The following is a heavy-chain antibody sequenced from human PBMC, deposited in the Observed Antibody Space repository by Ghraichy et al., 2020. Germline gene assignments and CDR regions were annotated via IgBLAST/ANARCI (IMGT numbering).Heavy chain of an antibody. CDR3: AKFEYPNPTGYFDY. J-gene: IGHJ4*02. D-gene: IGHD4-17*01. V-gene: IGHV3-23*01. CDR1: GFTFSSYA. Sequence: GGSLRLSCAASGFTFSSYAMSWVRQAPGKGLEWVSAISGSGGSTYYADSVKGRFTISRDNSKNTLYLQINSLRAEDTAVYYCAKFEYPNPTGYFDYWGQGTLVTVSS. CDR2: ISGSGGST.